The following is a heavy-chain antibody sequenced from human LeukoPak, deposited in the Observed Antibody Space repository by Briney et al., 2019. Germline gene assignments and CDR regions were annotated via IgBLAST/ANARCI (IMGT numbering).Heavy chain of an antibody. CDR2: ISSGTGSYI. Sequence: GGSLRLSCVASGFSFSSYSMNWVRQAPGKGLEWVSTISSGTGSYIYYADSVGGRFTISRDNAKNSLYLQMNSLRAEDTAVYYCARCSGVFGSSGYWGQGTLVTVSS. D-gene: IGHD6-6*01. CDR3: ARCSGVFGSSGY. CDR1: GFSFSSYS. V-gene: IGHV3-21*01. J-gene: IGHJ4*02.